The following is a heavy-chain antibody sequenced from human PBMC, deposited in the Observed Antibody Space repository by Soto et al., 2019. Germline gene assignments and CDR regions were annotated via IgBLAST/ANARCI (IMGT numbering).Heavy chain of an antibody. CDR3: ARDRGYCSGGSCSEYYYYGMDV. D-gene: IGHD2-15*01. J-gene: IGHJ6*02. Sequence: QVQLVQSGAEVKKPGSSVKVSCKASGGTFSSYTISWVRQAPGQGLEWMGRIIPILGIANYAQKFQGRVTITADKATSTANMGLRSLRSEDTAVYYCARDRGYCSGGSCSEYYYYGMDVWGQGTTVTVSS. CDR1: GGTFSSYT. V-gene: IGHV1-69*08. CDR2: IIPILGIA.